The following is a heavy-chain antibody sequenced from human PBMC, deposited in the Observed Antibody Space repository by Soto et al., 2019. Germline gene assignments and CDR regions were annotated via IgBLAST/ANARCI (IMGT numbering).Heavy chain of an antibody. CDR3: AADATAWQQMVPSDY. Sequence: GASVKVSCKASGSTFTSSAFQWVRQARGQRLEWIGWIAVGSGYTNYAQRFQDRVTLTRDMSTATTYMELSRLTSEDTAIYYCAADATAWQQMVPSDYWGQGTLVTSPQ. J-gene: IGHJ4*02. V-gene: IGHV1-58*01. D-gene: IGHD2-8*01. CDR2: IAVGSGYT. CDR1: GSTFTSSA.